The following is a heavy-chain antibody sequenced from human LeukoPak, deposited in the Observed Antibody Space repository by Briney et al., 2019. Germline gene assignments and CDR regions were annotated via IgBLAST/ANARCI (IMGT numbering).Heavy chain of an antibody. Sequence: GASVKVSCKASGGTFSSYAISWVRQAPGQGLELMGGIIPIFGTANYAQKFQGRVTITADESTSTAYMELSSLRSEDTAVYYCATSGDCSGGSCYSFGPPNHDAFDIWGQGTMVTVSS. V-gene: IGHV1-69*13. CDR2: IIPIFGTA. CDR1: GGTFSSYA. J-gene: IGHJ3*02. CDR3: ATSGDCSGGSCYSFGPPNHDAFDI. D-gene: IGHD2-15*01.